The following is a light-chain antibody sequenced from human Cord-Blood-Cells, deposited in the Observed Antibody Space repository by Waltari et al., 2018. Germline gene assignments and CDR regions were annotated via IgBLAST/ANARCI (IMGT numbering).Light chain of an antibody. J-gene: IGLJ3*02. CDR2: DVS. Sequence: QSALTQPASVSGSPGQSITIACTGTSSDGGGYNYVSWYQQHPGKAPKLMIYDVSKRPSVVSNRFSGSKSGNTASLTISGLQAEDEADYYCSSYTSSSTWVFGGGTQLTVL. V-gene: IGLV2-14*01. CDR1: SSDGGGYNY. CDR3: SSYTSSSTWV.